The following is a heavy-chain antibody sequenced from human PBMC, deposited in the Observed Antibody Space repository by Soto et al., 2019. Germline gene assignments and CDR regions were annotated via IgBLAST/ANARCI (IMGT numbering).Heavy chain of an antibody. CDR1: GFTFSSYC. CDR3: AKDPYSGSYYPPHY. CDR2: ISGSGGNK. D-gene: IGHD1-26*01. J-gene: IGHJ4*02. Sequence: GGSLRLSCAASGFTFSSYCMHWVRQAPGKGLEWVSVISGSGGNKYYADSVKGRFTISRDNSKNTLYLQMNSLRAEDTAVYYCAKDPYSGSYYPPHYWGQGTLVTVSS. V-gene: IGHV3-33*06.